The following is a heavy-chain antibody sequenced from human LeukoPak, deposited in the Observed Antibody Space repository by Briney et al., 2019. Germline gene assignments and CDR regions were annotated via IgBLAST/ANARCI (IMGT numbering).Heavy chain of an antibody. CDR3: ARGCLKYHYDSSGYCPNWFDP. Sequence: ASVKVSCKASGYTFTSYGISWVRQAPGQGLEWMGWISAYNGNTNYAQKLQGRVTMTTDTSTSTAYMELRSLRSDDTAVYYCARGCLKYHYDSSGYCPNWFDPWGQGTLVTVSS. D-gene: IGHD3-22*01. CDR1: GYTFTSYG. CDR2: ISAYNGNT. J-gene: IGHJ5*02. V-gene: IGHV1-18*01.